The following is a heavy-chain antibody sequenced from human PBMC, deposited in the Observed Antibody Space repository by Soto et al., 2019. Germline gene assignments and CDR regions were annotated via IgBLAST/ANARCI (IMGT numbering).Heavy chain of an antibody. D-gene: IGHD2-15*01. CDR1: GFTFSSYG. J-gene: IGHJ4*02. Sequence: QVQLVESGGGVVQPGRSLRLSCAASGFTFSSYGMHWVRQAPGKGLEWVAVISYDGSNKYYADSVKGRFTISRDNSENTLYLQMNSRRAEDTAVYYCAKDRARYCGGGSCYSIFDYWGQGTLVTVSS. V-gene: IGHV3-30*18. CDR2: ISYDGSNK. CDR3: AKDRARYCGGGSCYSIFDY.